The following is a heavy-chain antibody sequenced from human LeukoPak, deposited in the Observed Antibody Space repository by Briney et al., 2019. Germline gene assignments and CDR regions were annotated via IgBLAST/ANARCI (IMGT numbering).Heavy chain of an antibody. D-gene: IGHD3-16*01. V-gene: IGHV3-48*01. CDR2: ISSSSSTI. J-gene: IGHJ4*02. Sequence: GGSLRLSCAASGFTFSGYSMNWVRQAPGKGLEWVSYISSSSSTIYYADSVKGRSTISRDNAKNSLYLQMNSLRAEDTAVYYCARGGGLNIDYWGQGTLVTVCS. CDR3: ARGGGLNIDY. CDR1: GFTFSGYS.